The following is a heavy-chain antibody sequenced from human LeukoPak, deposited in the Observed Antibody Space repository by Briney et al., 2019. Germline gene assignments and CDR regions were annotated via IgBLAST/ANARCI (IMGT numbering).Heavy chain of an antibody. CDR2: IYSGGST. D-gene: IGHD3-10*01. V-gene: IGHV3-53*01. CDR1: GFTFSSYS. CDR3: ARVSAAGPLDY. J-gene: IGHJ4*02. Sequence: GESLRLSCAASGFTFSSYSMNWVRQAPGKGLEWVSVIYSGGSTYYADSVKGRFTISRDNSKNTLYLQMNSLRAEDTAVYYCARVSAAGPLDYWGQGTLVTVSS.